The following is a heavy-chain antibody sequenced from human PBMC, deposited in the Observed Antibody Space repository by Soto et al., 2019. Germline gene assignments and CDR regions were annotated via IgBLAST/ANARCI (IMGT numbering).Heavy chain of an antibody. Sequence: QVQLVQSGAEVKKPGASVKVSCKASGYTFTSYGFSWVRQAPGQGLEWMGWISAYNGNTNYAQKFQDRVTMTTDTSTRTAHMELRSLRSDDTAVYYCVRDHPRWFGEQQRWGQGRLVTVSS. CDR3: VRDHPRWFGEQQR. CDR1: GYTFTSYG. CDR2: ISAYNGNT. D-gene: IGHD3-10*01. J-gene: IGHJ4*02. V-gene: IGHV1-18*01.